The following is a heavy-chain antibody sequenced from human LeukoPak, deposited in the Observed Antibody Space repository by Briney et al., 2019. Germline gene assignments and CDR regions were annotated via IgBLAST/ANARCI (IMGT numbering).Heavy chain of an antibody. V-gene: IGHV7-4-1*02. CDR1: GDTFTSYY. Sequence: ASVKVSCKASGDTFTSYYMHWVRQAPGQGLEWMGWINTNTGNPTYAQGFFTGRYVFSLDTSVNTAYLQITGLKADDTAVYYCGRDPKLGIRGYTYGYIDFWGQGTLVTVAS. CDR3: GRDPKLGIRGYTYGYIDF. J-gene: IGHJ4*02. D-gene: IGHD5-18*01. CDR2: INTNTGNP.